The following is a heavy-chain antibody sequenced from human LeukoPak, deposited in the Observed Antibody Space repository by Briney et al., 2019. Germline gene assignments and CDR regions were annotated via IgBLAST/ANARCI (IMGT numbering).Heavy chain of an antibody. J-gene: IGHJ5*02. CDR3: ARHWSHSVAQFGRYYWFDP. V-gene: IGHV4-4*07. CDR1: GGSISGYY. D-gene: IGHD2-15*01. CDR2: VDTSGRT. Sequence: SETLSLTCTVSGGSISGYYWSWIRQPAGKGLERIGHVDTSGRTNYNSSLMSRVTMSVDTSKNQFSLRLTSVTAADTAVYYCARHWSHSVAQFGRYYWFDPWGQGTLVTVSS.